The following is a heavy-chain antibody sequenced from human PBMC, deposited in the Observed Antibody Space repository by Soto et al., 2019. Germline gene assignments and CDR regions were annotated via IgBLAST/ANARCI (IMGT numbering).Heavy chain of an antibody. Sequence: EVQLVESGGGLAQPGGSLRLSCAASGFTFSSSWMSWVRQAPGKGLEWVAGIKEDGTERYYVDFVKGRFTISRDNVENSLYLQMNSLTGDDTAVYFCARDRAYSCFDYWGLGTLVTVSS. J-gene: IGHJ4*02. CDR3: ARDRAYSCFDY. CDR1: GFTFSSSW. D-gene: IGHD5-18*01. CDR2: IKEDGTER. V-gene: IGHV3-7*01.